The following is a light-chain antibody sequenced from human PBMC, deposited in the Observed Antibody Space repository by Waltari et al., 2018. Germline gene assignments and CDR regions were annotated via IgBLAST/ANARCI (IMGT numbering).Light chain of an antibody. J-gene: IGLJ2*01. V-gene: IGLV2-11*01. CDR3: CSYAGSYSVV. CDR2: DVS. CDR1: SSDVGGYNY. Sequence: QSALTKPRSASGSPGQSVTISCTGTSSDVGGYNYVSWYQQHPGKAPKLMIYDVSKRPSGVPDRFSGSKSGNTASLTISGLQAEDEADYYCCSYAGSYSVVFGGGTKLTVL.